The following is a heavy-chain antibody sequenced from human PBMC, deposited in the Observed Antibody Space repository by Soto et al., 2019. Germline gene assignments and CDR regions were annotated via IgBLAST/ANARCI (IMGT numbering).Heavy chain of an antibody. V-gene: IGHV4-59*01. CDR1: GASISSYY. D-gene: IGHD3-16*02. Sequence: SETLSLTCTVSGASISSYYWSWIRQPPGKGLEWIGYIYYSGSTNYNPSLKSRVTISVDTSKNQFSLKLSSVTAADTAVYYCARGHIWGSYRYAWFDPWGQGTLVPVS. CDR3: ARGHIWGSYRYAWFDP. CDR2: IYYSGST. J-gene: IGHJ5*02.